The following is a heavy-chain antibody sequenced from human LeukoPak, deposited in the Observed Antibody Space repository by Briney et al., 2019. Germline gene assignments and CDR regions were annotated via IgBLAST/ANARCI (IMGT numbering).Heavy chain of an antibody. CDR3: AKPFYGDNSYYYYYYMDV. CDR2: LRYDGNNQ. Sequence: GGSLRLSCAASGFTLSTYGMHWVRQAPGKGLEWVAFLRYDGNNQYYADSVKGRFTISRDSSKNTLYLQMNSLRAEGTAVYYCAKPFYGDNSYYYYYYMDVWGKGTTVTVSS. V-gene: IGHV3-30*02. CDR1: GFTLSTYG. D-gene: IGHD4-23*01. J-gene: IGHJ6*03.